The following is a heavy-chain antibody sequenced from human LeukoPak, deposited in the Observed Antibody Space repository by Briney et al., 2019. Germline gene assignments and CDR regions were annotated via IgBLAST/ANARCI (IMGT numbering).Heavy chain of an antibody. CDR2: ISYDGSNK. D-gene: IGHD2-2*01. V-gene: IGHV3-30*18. CDR3: AKWDCSSTSCYGNYFDY. Sequence: GGSLRLSCAASGFTFSSYGMHWVRQAPGKGLEWVAVISYDGSNKYYADSVKGRFTISRDNSKNTLYLQMNSLRAEDTAVYYCAKWDCSSTSCYGNYFDYWGQGTLVTVSS. J-gene: IGHJ4*02. CDR1: GFTFSSYG.